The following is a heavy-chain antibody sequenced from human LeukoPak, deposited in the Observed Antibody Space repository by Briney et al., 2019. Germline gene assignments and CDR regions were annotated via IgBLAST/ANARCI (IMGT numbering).Heavy chain of an antibody. D-gene: IGHD3-22*01. J-gene: IGHJ4*02. Sequence: GGSLRLSCAASGFTFSSYAMPWVRQAPGKGLEWVAVISYDGSNKYYADSVKGRFTISRDNSKNTLYLQMNSLRAEDTAVYYCARDSYYDSSGSEYYFDYWGQGTLVTVSS. V-gene: IGHV3-30-3*01. CDR3: ARDSYYDSSGSEYYFDY. CDR1: GFTFSSYA. CDR2: ISYDGSNK.